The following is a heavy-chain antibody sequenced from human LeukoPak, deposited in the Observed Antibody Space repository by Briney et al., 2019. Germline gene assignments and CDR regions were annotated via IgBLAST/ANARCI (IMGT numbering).Heavy chain of an antibody. CDR3: ARVPYYDSSGPFDP. CDR2: IYYSGST. D-gene: IGHD3-22*01. V-gene: IGHV4-59*01. CDR1: GGSISSYY. Sequence: SETLSLTCTVSGGSISSYYWSWIRQPPGKGLEWIGYIYYSGSTNYNPSLKSRVTISVDTSKNQFSLKLSSVTAADTAVYYCARVPYYDSSGPFDPWGQGTLVTVPS. J-gene: IGHJ5*02.